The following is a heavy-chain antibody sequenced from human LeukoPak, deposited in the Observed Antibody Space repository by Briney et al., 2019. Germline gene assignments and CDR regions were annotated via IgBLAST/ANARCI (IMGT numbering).Heavy chain of an antibody. CDR2: ICLSGGT. CDR1: GGSITSTNW. J-gene: IGHJ4*02. D-gene: IGHD1-26*01. Sequence: PSGTLSLTCGVSGGSITSTNWWSWVRQPPGQGLEWIGEICLSGGTNYNPSLIGRVIMSLDESTNQLSLTLTSVTAADTAMYYCTRESGPYCPFGYWGQGTLVVVPS. CDR3: TRESGPYCPFGY. V-gene: IGHV4-4*02.